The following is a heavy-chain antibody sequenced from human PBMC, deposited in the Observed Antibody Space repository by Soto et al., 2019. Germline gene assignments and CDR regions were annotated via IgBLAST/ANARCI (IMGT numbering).Heavy chain of an antibody. D-gene: IGHD6-19*01. CDR2: INIGNGNT. CDR3: ATVAVAREGWFDP. J-gene: IGHJ5*02. CDR1: GYTFTNYA. V-gene: IGHV1-3*04. Sequence: QVHLVQSGAEVKKPGASVMVSCKASGYTFTNYAIHWVRQAPGQGLEWMGWINIGNGNTQDSQKFQGRVTITRDTSANTAYMQLTTLRSEDTAVYYCATVAVAREGWFDPWGQGTLVTVSS.